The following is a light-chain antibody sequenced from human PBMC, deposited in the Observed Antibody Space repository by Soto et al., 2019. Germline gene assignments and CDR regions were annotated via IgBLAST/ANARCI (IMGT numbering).Light chain of an antibody. CDR1: QAVSSNY. CDR3: QQYYSWPS. V-gene: IGKV3-20*01. CDR2: GAS. J-gene: IGKJ5*01. Sequence: ALTQSPGTLSSSPGERATLSCRASQAVSSNYLAWYQQKPGQAPRLLISGASGRATGVPDRFSGSGSGTDFTLTISSLESEDFAVYYCQQYYSWPSFGQGTRLENK.